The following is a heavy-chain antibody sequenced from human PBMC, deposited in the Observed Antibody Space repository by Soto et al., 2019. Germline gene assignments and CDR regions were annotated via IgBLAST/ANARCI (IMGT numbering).Heavy chain of an antibody. CDR1: CYTFTSYG. D-gene: IGHD3-9*01. J-gene: IGHJ4*02. V-gene: IGHV1-18*01. CDR3: AGADAYDILTGLDY. Sequence: GASVKVSCKASCYTFTSYGISLLRQAPGQWLEWMVWISAYNGNTNYAQKLQGRVTMTTDTSTSTAYMELRSLRSDDTAVYYCAGADAYDILTGLDYWGQGTLVTVSS. CDR2: ISAYNGNT.